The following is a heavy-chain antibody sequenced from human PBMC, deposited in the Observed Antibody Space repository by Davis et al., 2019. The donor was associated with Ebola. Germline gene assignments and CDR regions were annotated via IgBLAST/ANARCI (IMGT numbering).Heavy chain of an antibody. Sequence: GESLKISCAASGFTFSSYWMSWVRQAPGKGLEWVANIKQDGSEKYYVDSVKGRFTISRDNAKTSLYLQMNSLRAEDTAVYYCARGRAVQGLIYFDYWGQGTRVTVSS. CDR3: ARGRAVQGLIYFDY. J-gene: IGHJ4*02. CDR1: GFTFSSYW. D-gene: IGHD3-16*01. V-gene: IGHV3-7*01. CDR2: IKQDGSEK.